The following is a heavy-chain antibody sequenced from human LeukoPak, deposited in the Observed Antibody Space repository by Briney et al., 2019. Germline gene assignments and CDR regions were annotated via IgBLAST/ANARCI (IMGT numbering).Heavy chain of an antibody. CDR3: ARDLGQQLQKN. Sequence: GGSLRLSCAASGITFSYYEMNWVRQAPGKGLEWVSYISRSGSTKYYADSVKGRFTISRDNAKNSLYLQMDSLRTEDTAVYYCARDLGQQLQKNWGQGTLVTVSS. J-gene: IGHJ4*02. V-gene: IGHV3-48*03. CDR2: ISRSGSTK. D-gene: IGHD6-13*01. CDR1: GITFSYYE.